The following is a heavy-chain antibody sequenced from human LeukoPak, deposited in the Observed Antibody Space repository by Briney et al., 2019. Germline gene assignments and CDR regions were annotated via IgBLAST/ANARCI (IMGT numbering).Heavy chain of an antibody. D-gene: IGHD1-26*01. CDR3: ASGRDIVGATFGYYYMDV. J-gene: IGHJ6*03. CDR2: IYYSGST. Sequence: SETLSLTCTVSGGSISSYYWSWIRQPPGKGLEWIGYIYYSGSTNYNPSLKSRVTISVDTSKNQFSLKLSSVTAADTAVYYCASGRDIVGATFGYYYMDVWGKGTTVTVSS. V-gene: IGHV4-59*01. CDR1: GGSISSYY.